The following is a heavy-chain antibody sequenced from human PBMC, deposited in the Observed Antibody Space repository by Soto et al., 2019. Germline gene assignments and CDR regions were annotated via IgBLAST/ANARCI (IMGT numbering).Heavy chain of an antibody. Sequence: GVLRLSCAASGFTFSSYSMNWVRQAPGKGLEWVSSISSSSSYIYYADSVKGRFTISRDNAKNSLYLQMNSLRAEDTAVYYCATSGGGNAYYYYYGMDVWGQGTTVTVSS. D-gene: IGHD5-12*01. CDR2: ISSSSSYI. V-gene: IGHV3-21*01. J-gene: IGHJ6*02. CDR1: GFTFSSYS. CDR3: ATSGGGNAYYYYYGMDV.